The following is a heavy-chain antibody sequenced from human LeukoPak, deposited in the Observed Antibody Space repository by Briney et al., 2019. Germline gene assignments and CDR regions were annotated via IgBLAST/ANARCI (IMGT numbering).Heavy chain of an antibody. J-gene: IGHJ6*02. CDR2: IAVGSGNT. D-gene: IGHD1-20*01. CDR1: GFPFTTSA. Sequence: GTSVKVSFQASGFPFTTSAMQWVRPARGQRLEWIGWIAVGSGNTNYAQKFQERVTITRDMSTSTAYMELSSLRSEDTAVYYCAADYNWNLDYYYYYGMDVWGLGTTVTVSS. V-gene: IGHV1-58*02. CDR3: AADYNWNLDYYYYYGMDV.